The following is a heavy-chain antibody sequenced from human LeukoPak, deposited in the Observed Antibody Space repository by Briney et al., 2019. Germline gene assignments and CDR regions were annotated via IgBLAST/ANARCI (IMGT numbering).Heavy chain of an antibody. V-gene: IGHV1-8*01. CDR2: MNPNSGNT. J-gene: IGHJ6*02. CDR3: ARAPYYYYGMDV. CDR1: GYTFTSYD. Sequence: ASVTVSCKASGYTFTSYDINWVRQATGQGLEWMGWMNPNSGNTGYAQKFQGRVTMTRNTSISTAYMELSSLRSEDTAVYYCARAPYYYYGMDVWGQGTTVTVSS.